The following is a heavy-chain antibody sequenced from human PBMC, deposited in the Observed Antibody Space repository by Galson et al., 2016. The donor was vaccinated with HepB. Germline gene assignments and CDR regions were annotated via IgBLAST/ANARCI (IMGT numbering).Heavy chain of an antibody. J-gene: IGHJ6*02. CDR3: AKDLGFLEWLFFDSYYYYCMDV. CDR2: ISGSGGST. D-gene: IGHD3-3*01. CDR1: GFTFSSYA. V-gene: IGHV3-23*01. Sequence: SLRLSCAASGFTFSSYAMNWVRQAPGKGLEWVSAISGSGGSTYYADSVKGRFTISRDNSKNTLYLQMNSLRAEDTAVYYCAKDLGFLEWLFFDSYYYYCMDVWGQGTMVTVSS.